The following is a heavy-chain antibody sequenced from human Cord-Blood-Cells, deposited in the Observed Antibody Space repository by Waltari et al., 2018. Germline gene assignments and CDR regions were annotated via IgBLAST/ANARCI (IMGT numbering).Heavy chain of an antibody. D-gene: IGHD1-26*01. CDR2: IYYSGST. Sequence: QVQLQESGPGLVKPSQTLSLTCTVSGGSISSGDYYWSWIRQPPGKGLEWFGYIYYSGSTSSNPSLKSRVTIAVDTSKNQFSLKLSSVTAADTAVYYCARVGATTRSRFDPWGQGTLVTVSS. J-gene: IGHJ5*02. V-gene: IGHV4-30-4*01. CDR3: ARVGATTRSRFDP. CDR1: GGSISSGDYY.